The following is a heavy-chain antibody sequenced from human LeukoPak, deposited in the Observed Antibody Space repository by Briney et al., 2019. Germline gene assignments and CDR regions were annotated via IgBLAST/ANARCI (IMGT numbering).Heavy chain of an antibody. J-gene: IGHJ5*02. CDR1: GFTFSSYA. CDR2: IREERGQE. D-gene: IGHD5-18*01. CDR3: ASLDTAKQPLANH. V-gene: IGHV3-7*03. Sequence: GGSLRLSCAASGFTFSSYAMHWVRQAPGKGLEWVANIREERGQEYYVDSVKGRFTISKNSAKNSLYLQMNTLRVEDTAMYYCASLDTAKQPLANHWGQGTLVTVSS.